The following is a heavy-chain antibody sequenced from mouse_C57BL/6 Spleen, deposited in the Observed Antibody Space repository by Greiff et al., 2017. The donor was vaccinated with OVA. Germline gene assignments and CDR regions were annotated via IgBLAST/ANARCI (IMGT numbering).Heavy chain of an antibody. CDR3: AREPELRPAWFAY. D-gene: IGHD1-2*01. Sequence: VQLQQPGAELVKPGASVKLSCKASGYTFTSYWMQWVKQRPGQGLEWIGEIDPSDSYTNYNQKFKGKATLTVDTSSSTAYMQLSSLTSEDSAVYYCAREPELRPAWFAYWGQGTLVTVSA. CDR2: IDPSDSYT. J-gene: IGHJ3*01. V-gene: IGHV1-50*01. CDR1: GYTFTSYW.